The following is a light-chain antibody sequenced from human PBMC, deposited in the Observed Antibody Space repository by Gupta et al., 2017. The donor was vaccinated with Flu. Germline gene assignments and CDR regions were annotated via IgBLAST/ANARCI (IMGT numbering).Light chain of an antibody. CDR2: SNN. CDR1: SSNIGSNY. V-gene: IGLV1-47*02. J-gene: IGLJ3*02. Sequence: QSVLTQPPSASGTPGQRVTISCSGRSSNIGSNYVYWYQQLPGTAPKRLIYSNNKRPSGVPDRFSGSKSGTSASLATSGLRAEEEADDYCSASDDSPSGLVFGGGTKLTVL. CDR3: SASDDSPSGLV.